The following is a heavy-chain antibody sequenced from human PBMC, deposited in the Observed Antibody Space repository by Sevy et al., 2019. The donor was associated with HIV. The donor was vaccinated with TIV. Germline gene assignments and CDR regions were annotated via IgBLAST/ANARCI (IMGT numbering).Heavy chain of an antibody. CDR1: GFTFNNYA. Sequence: GGSLRLSCAASGFTFNNYAMSWVRQAPGKGLEGKGLEWVSTISGGGGGTYYADSGRGRFTISRDNSKNTLYLQVNSLGVEETAVYYCAKHYIHDIADGWYFDLWGRGTLVTVSS. D-gene: IGHD6-13*01. J-gene: IGHJ2*01. V-gene: IGHV3-23*01. CDR3: AKHYIHDIADGWYFDL. CDR2: ISGGGGGT.